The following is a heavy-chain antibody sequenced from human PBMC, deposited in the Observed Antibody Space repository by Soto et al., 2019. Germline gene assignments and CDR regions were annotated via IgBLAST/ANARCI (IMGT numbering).Heavy chain of an antibody. V-gene: IGHV3-48*03. J-gene: IGHJ6*02. D-gene: IGHD3-10*01. CDR2: ISSRGSTI. CDR1: GFTFSSYE. Sequence: GGSLRLSCAASGFTFSSYEMNWVRQAPGKGLEWVSYISSRGSTIYYADSVKGRFTISRDNAKNSLYLQMNSLRAEDTAVYYCATLPAMWSGSKDYYYYGMDVWGQGTTVTVSS. CDR3: ATLPAMWSGSKDYYYYGMDV.